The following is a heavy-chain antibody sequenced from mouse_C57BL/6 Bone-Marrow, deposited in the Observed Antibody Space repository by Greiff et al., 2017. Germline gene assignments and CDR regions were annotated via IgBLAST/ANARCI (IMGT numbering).Heavy chain of an antibody. V-gene: IGHV1-53*01. CDR2: INPSHGGT. J-gene: IGHJ3*01. Sequence: VNVVESGAELVRPGASVKLSCKASGYTFTSYWMHWVQQRPGPGLEWIGNINPSHGGTNYNEKFKSKATLTVDKSSSTAYMQLSSLTSEDSAVYDCARYYYGSNHWGQGTLVTVSA. CDR1: GYTFTSYW. CDR3: ARYYYGSNH. D-gene: IGHD1-1*01.